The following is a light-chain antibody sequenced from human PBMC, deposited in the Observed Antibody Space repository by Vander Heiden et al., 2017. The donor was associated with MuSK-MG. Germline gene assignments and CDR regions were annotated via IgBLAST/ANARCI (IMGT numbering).Light chain of an antibody. J-gene: IGKJ4*01. CDR3: QQRSNWPLT. CDR1: QSISSL. Sequence: ELVLTQSPATLSLSPGERATLSCRASQSISSLLAWYQQIPGQAPRLLIHDASNRATGIPARFSGSGSGTDFTLTISSLEPEDFAVYYCQQRSNWPLTFGGGTKVEIK. CDR2: DAS. V-gene: IGKV3-11*01.